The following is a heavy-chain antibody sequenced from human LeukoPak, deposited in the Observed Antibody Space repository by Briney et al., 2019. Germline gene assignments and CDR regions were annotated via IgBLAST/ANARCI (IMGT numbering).Heavy chain of an antibody. Sequence: PGGSLKLSCAASGFAFSSYAMSWVRQAPGKGLEWVSSISDSGGRTYYADSVKGRLTISRDNSKNTLYLQMNSLRAGDTAVYYCAKDESIAVAGTARLAYWGQGTLVTVSS. CDR1: GFAFSSYA. CDR2: ISDSGGRT. J-gene: IGHJ4*02. V-gene: IGHV3-23*01. D-gene: IGHD6-19*01. CDR3: AKDESIAVAGTARLAY.